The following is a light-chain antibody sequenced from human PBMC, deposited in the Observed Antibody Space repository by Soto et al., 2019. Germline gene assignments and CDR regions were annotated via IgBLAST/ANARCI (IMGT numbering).Light chain of an antibody. Sequence: QLTQSPSSLSASVGDRVTITCRASQGISSFLAWYQQKPGKAPKVLIYGASTLQSGVPLRFSGRGSGTDFTLTISSLQPEDFATYYCQQLESYPLTFGGGTKV. CDR2: GAS. CDR3: QQLESYPLT. CDR1: QGISSF. V-gene: IGKV1-9*01. J-gene: IGKJ4*01.